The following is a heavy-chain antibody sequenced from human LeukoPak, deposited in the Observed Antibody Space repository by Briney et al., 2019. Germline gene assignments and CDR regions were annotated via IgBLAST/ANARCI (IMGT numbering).Heavy chain of an antibody. CDR1: GDSVSSNSAA. D-gene: IGHD3-22*01. J-gene: IGHJ5*02. CDR2: TYYRSKWYN. Sequence: SQTLSLTCAISGDSVSSNSAAWNWIRQSPSRGLEWLGRTYYRSKWYNDYAVSVKSRITINPDTSKNQFSLQLNSVTPEDTAAYYCAKEGRLDYYDGSGYYSNWFGPWGQGTLVTVSS. CDR3: AKEGRLDYYDGSGYYSNWFGP. V-gene: IGHV6-1*01.